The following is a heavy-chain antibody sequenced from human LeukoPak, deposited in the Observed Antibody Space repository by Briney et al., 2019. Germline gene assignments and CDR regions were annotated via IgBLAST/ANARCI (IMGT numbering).Heavy chain of an antibody. CDR2: ISGSGGGT. CDR1: GFTFTSYA. CDR3: AKDSLGYCSGDSCYGRYYFDY. Sequence: GGSLRLFCAASGFTFTSYAMSWVRQAPGKGLVWVSTISGSGGGTYYADSVKGRFTISRDNSKNTLYLQMNSLRAEDTAVYYCAKDSLGYCSGDSCYGRYYFDYWGQGTLVTVSS. V-gene: IGHV3-23*01. D-gene: IGHD2-15*01. J-gene: IGHJ4*02.